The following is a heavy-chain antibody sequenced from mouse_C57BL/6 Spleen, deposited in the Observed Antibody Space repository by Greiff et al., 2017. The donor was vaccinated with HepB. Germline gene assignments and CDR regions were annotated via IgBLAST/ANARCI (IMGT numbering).Heavy chain of an antibody. V-gene: IGHV7-3*01. J-gene: IGHJ4*01. Sequence: EVQRVESGGGLVQPGGSLSLSCAASGFTFTDYYMSWVRQPPGKALEWLGFIRNKANGYTTEYSASVKGRFTISRDNSQSILYLQMNALRAEDSATYYCARWAYAMDYWGQGTSVTVSS. CDR2: IRNKANGYTT. CDR3: ARWAYAMDY. CDR1: GFTFTDYY.